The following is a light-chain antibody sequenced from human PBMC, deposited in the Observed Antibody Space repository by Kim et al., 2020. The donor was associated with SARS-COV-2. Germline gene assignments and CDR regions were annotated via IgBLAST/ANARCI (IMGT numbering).Light chain of an antibody. CDR3: SAWDSSLSAWV. V-gene: IGLV10-54*01. CDR2: RNN. Sequence: SQTATLTCTGTSTDVGNEGATWLQQHQGHPPKLLSSRNNNRPSGISERFSASRSGDTASLTITGLQPEDEADYYCSAWDSSLSAWVFGGGTQLTVL. CDR1: STDVGNEG. J-gene: IGLJ3*02.